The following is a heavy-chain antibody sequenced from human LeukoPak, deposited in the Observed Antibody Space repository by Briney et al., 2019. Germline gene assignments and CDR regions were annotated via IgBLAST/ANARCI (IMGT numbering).Heavy chain of an antibody. CDR3: AKVTMVRGVIRAFDY. Sequence: PGGSLRPSCAASGFTFSSYAMSWVRQAPGKGLEWVSAISGSGGSTYYADSVKGRFTISRDNSKNTLYLQMNSLRAEDTAVYYCAKVTMVRGVIRAFDYWGQGTLVTVSS. D-gene: IGHD3-10*01. J-gene: IGHJ4*02. CDR1: GFTFSSYA. V-gene: IGHV3-23*01. CDR2: ISGSGGST.